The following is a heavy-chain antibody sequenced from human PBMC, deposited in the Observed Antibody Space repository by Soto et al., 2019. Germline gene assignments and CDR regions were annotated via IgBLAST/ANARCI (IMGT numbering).Heavy chain of an antibody. J-gene: IGHJ4*02. V-gene: IGHV4-31*03. CDR2: IYHSGST. CDR3: ARSRGVSGSSFDY. Sequence: QVQLQESGPGLVKPSQTLSLTCSVSGASISSGYYWTWIRQHPGKGLEWIGYIYHSGSTFYNPSLKSRVTISLDTSKIQFSLKVTSVTAADTAVYSCARSRGVSGSSFDYWGQGTLVTVSS. CDR1: GASISSGYY. D-gene: IGHD3-10*01.